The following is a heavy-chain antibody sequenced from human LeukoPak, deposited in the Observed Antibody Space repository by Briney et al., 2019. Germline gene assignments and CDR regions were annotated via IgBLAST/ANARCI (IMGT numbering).Heavy chain of an antibody. CDR3: ARAEDGYNYIDY. J-gene: IGHJ4*02. V-gene: IGHV4-31*03. CDR2: IYYSGST. CDR1: GGSISSGGYY. D-gene: IGHD5-24*01. Sequence: SETLSLTCTVSGGSISSGGYYWSWIRQHPGKGLEWIGYIYYSGSTYYNPSLKSRVTISVDTSKNQFSLKLSSVTAADTAVYYCARAEDGYNYIDYWGQGTLVTVSS.